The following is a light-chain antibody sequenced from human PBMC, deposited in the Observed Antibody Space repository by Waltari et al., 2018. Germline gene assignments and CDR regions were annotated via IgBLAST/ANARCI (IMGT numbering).Light chain of an antibody. V-gene: IGKV3-15*01. Sequence: EVVMTQSPATLSVSPGERATLSCRASRNINNNLAWYHQTPGQAPRLLIYGASTRATGIPARFSGSGSGTEFTLTISSLQSEDFAVYYCQHFHSWPLTFGGGTKVEIK. CDR2: GAS. CDR1: RNINNN. J-gene: IGKJ4*01. CDR3: QHFHSWPLT.